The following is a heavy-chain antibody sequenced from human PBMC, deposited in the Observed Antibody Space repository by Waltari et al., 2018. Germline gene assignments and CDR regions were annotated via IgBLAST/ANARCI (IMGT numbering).Heavy chain of an antibody. CDR1: EFTFSSNG. CDR3: ARDYGPYSSSAADY. Sequence: QVQLVGSGGGVVQPGRSLRLSCAASEFTFSSNGMRWVRHAPGKGLERVAIIWYDGSNKYYSDSVKGRFTITRDNSKNTLYLQMNSRRAEDTAVYYCARDYGPYSSSAADYWGQGTLVTVSS. CDR2: IWYDGSNK. D-gene: IGHD6-6*01. V-gene: IGHV3-33*01. J-gene: IGHJ4*02.